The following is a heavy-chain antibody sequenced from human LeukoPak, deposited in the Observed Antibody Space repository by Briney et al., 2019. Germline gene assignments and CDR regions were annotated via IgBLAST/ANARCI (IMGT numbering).Heavy chain of an antibody. J-gene: IGHJ5*02. CDR2: IISIFGIA. D-gene: IGHD3-22*01. CDR3: ARDPNYYYDSSGYYKNWFDP. CDR1: GGTFSSYA. V-gene: IGHV1-69*04. Sequence: SVKVSCKASGGTFSSYAISWVRQAPGQGLEWMGRIISIFGIANYAQKFQGRVTITADKSASTAYMELSSVRSEDTAVYYCARDPNYYYDSSGYYKNWFDPWGQGTLVTVSS.